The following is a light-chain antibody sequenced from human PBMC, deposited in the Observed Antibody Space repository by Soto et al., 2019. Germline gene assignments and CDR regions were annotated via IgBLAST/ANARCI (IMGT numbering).Light chain of an antibody. V-gene: IGKV1-39*01. CDR1: QSISSY. Sequence: DIQMTQSPSSLSASVGDRVTITCRASQSISSYFNWYQQKPGKAPKLLIYAASSLQSGVPSRFSGSGSGTDFTLTISSLQPDDFATYYCQQSYSTLYTFGQGTKLEIK. CDR3: QQSYSTLYT. CDR2: AAS. J-gene: IGKJ2*01.